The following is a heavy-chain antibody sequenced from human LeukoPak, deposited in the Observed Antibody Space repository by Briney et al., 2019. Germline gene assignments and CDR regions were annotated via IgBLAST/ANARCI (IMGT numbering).Heavy chain of an antibody. CDR1: GFTFSNYW. CDR3: ARLDILTGNYYYFNF. CDR2: IKSDGSST. J-gene: IGHJ4*02. V-gene: IGHV3-74*01. D-gene: IGHD3-9*01. Sequence: GGSLRLSCAASGFTFSNYWMHWVRQAPGKGPVWVSRIKSDGSSTRFADSVQGRFTISRDNAKNTLYLQMNSLRAEDTAVYYCARLDILTGNYYYFNFWGQGTLVTVSS.